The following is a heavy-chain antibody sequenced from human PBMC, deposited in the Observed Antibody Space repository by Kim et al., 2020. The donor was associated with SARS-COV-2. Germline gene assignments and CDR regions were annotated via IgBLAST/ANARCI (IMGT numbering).Heavy chain of an antibody. CDR3: ARGGDDPIWWLLDY. CDR1: GYTFTSYY. CDR2: FNPSGGGK. Sequence: ASVKVSCKASGYTFTSYYMHWVRQAPGQGLEWMGRFNPSGGGKGNAQKFRGGVTMTRDTSTSTVYMELSSLRSDDTAVYYCARGGDDPIWWLLDYWGQGTLVTVSS. V-gene: IGHV1-46*01. D-gene: IGHD2-21*01. J-gene: IGHJ4*02.